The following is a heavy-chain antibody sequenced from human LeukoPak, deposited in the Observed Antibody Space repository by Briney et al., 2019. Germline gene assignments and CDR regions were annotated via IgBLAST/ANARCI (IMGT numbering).Heavy chain of an antibody. CDR1: GFTFSSYA. D-gene: IGHD3-22*01. J-gene: IGHJ4*02. CDR3: ARQGGGYYDSSGYSSTFDY. Sequence: GRSLRLSCAASGFTFSSYAMHWVRQAPGKGLEWVAVISYDGSNKYYADSVKGRFTISRDNSKNTLYLQMNSLRAEDTAVYYCARQGGGYYDSSGYSSTFDYWGQGTLVTVSS. CDR2: ISYDGSNK. V-gene: IGHV3-30-3*01.